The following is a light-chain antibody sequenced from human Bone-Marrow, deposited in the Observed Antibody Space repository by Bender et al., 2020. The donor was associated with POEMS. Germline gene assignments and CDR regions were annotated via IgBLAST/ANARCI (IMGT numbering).Light chain of an antibody. J-gene: IGLJ3*02. V-gene: IGLV1-44*01. Sequence: QSLLTQPPSVSATPGQTVTISCSGNSSNIRINSVAWYQQVPGAAPRLLIYTYDQRPSGVPDRFSGSRSSTSASLAISGLQSEDEADYHCAAWDDNVNGQVFGGGTKLTVL. CDR1: SSNIRINS. CDR2: TYD. CDR3: AAWDDNVNGQV.